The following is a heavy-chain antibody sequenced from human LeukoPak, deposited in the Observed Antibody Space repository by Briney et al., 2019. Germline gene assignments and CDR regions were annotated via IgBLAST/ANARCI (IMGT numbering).Heavy chain of an antibody. CDR1: GFTFSSYW. CDR2: IKQDGSEK. Sequence: GGSLRLSCAASGFTFSSYWMSWVRQAPGKGLEWVANIKQDGSEKYYVDSVKGRFTISRDNAKNSLYLQMNSLRAEDTAVYYCARENYGLDCFWFDPWGQGTLVTVSS. CDR3: ARENYGLDCFWFDP. D-gene: IGHD3-16*01. J-gene: IGHJ5*02. V-gene: IGHV3-7*01.